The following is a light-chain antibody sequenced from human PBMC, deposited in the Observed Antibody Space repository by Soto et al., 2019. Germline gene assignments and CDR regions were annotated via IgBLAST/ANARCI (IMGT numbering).Light chain of an antibody. Sequence: EILLTQSPSTLSLSPGEGVTLSCRASQSVTVNSLAWYQQKPGQAPRLLIYAASTRAAAVPDRFTGSGSGTDFALTISRLEPEDFGVYYCQQYNNWPPITIGQGTRLEIK. J-gene: IGKJ5*01. CDR1: QSVTVNS. CDR2: AAS. V-gene: IGKV3-20*01. CDR3: QQYNNWPPIT.